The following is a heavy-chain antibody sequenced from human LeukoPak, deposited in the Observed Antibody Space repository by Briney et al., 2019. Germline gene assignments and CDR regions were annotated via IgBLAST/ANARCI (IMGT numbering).Heavy chain of an antibody. D-gene: IGHD3-10*01. J-gene: IGHJ4*02. CDR3: ARPHFYFGSGSYYYVDY. CDR1: GGSISSYY. V-gene: IGHV4-59*04. Sequence: SETLSLTCTVSGGSISSYYWSWIRQPPGKGLEWIGNVFYTGTTSYNPSLKSRVTMSVDTSKNQFSLNLSSVTASDTAVYYCARPHFYFGSGSYYYVDYWGQGTLVTVSS. CDR2: VFYTGTT.